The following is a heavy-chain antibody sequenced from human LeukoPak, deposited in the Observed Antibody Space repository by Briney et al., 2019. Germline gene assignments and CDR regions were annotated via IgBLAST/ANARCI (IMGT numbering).Heavy chain of an antibody. CDR2: FDPEDGET. Sequence: GASVKVSCKVSGYTLTELSMHWVRQAPGKGLEWMGGFDPEDGETIYAQKCQGRVTMTEDTSTDTAYMELSSLRSEDTAVYYCATGLDYYDSSGIDYWGQGTLVTVSS. CDR3: ATGLDYYDSSGIDY. V-gene: IGHV1-24*01. D-gene: IGHD3-22*01. CDR1: GYTLTELS. J-gene: IGHJ4*02.